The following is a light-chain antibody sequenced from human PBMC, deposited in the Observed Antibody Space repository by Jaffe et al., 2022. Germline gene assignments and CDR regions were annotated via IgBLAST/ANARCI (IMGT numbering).Light chain of an antibody. CDR1: NIGSKH. CDR3: QVWDSGSVG. Sequence: YELTQPLSVSVALGQTARITCGGNNIGSKHVHWYEQKPGQAPVLVIYRDTNRPSGIPERFSGSNSGNTATLTITRAQAGDEADYYCQVWDSGSVGLGGGTKLTVL. J-gene: IGLJ2*01. CDR2: RDT. V-gene: IGLV3-9*01.